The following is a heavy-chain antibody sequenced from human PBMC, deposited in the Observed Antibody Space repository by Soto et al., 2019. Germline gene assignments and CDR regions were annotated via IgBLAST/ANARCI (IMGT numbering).Heavy chain of an antibody. D-gene: IGHD2-21*02. CDR2: INTGNGDT. V-gene: IGHV1-3*04. CDR1: GYTFTNYP. CDR3: ARDPLLDF. J-gene: IGHJ4*02. Sequence: ASVKVSCKASGYTFTNYPMHWVRQAPGQRLEWLAWINTGNGDTSYSQKLQGRVAVTRDTSASTVYMELSSLRSEDTAVYYCARDPLLDFWGQGTLVTVSS.